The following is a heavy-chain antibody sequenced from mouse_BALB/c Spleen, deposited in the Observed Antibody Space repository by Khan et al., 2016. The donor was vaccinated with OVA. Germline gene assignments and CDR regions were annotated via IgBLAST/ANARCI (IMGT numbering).Heavy chain of an antibody. V-gene: IGHV5-6*01. CDR2: VSSGGSST. Sequence: EVQGVESGGDLVKPGGSLKLSCAASGFTFSTYGMSWVRQTPDKRLEWVATVSSGGSSTYYPDSVKGRINISRDNAKNTLYLKMSSLKSEDTAMFYCARRTYYYDGEGFAYWGQGTLVTVSA. D-gene: IGHD1-1*01. CDR1: GFTFSTYG. CDR3: ARRTYYYDGEGFAY. J-gene: IGHJ3*01.